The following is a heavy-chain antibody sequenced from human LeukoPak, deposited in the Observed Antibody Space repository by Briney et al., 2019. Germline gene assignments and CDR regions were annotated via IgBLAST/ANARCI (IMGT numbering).Heavy chain of an antibody. V-gene: IGHV1-24*01. CDR1: GYTLTELS. J-gene: IGHJ4*02. CDR2: FDPEDGET. CDR3: ATELGYCSGGSCRALVY. D-gene: IGHD2-15*01. Sequence: ASVTVSCKVSGYTLTELSMHWVRQAPGKGLEWMGGFDPEDGETIYAQKFQGRVTMTEDTSTDTAYMELSSLRSEDTAVYYCATELGYCSGGSCRALVYWGQGTLVTVSS.